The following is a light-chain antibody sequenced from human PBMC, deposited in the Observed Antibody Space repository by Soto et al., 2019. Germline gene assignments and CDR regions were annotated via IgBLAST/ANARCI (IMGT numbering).Light chain of an antibody. J-gene: IGKJ4*01. V-gene: IGKV3-20*01. CDR1: QSVSSY. Sequence: EIVLTQSPATLSLSPGERATLSCRASQSVSSYLAWYQQKPGQAPRLLLYDASNRATGIPDRFSGSGSGTEFTLTIRRLEPEDFEVYYCQQYGTSSSFGGGT. CDR3: QQYGTSSS. CDR2: DAS.